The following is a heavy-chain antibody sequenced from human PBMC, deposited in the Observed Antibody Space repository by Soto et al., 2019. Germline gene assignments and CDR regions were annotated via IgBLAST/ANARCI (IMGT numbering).Heavy chain of an antibody. CDR2: IIPIFGTA. J-gene: IGHJ6*02. Sequence: ASVKVSCKASGGTFSSYAISWVRQAPGQGLEWMGGIIPIFGTANYAQKFQGRVTITADESTSTAYMELSSLRSEDTAVYYCARDRSSGTYYYYYGMDVWGQGTTVTVSS. CDR3: ARDRSSGTYYYYYGMDV. D-gene: IGHD3-22*01. V-gene: IGHV1-69*13. CDR1: GGTFSSYA.